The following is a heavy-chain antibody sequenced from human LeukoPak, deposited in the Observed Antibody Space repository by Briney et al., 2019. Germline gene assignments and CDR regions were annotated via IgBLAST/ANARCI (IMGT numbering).Heavy chain of an antibody. J-gene: IGHJ4*02. CDR1: GFTFSSYA. CDR2: LSVGGGST. Sequence: GGSLRLSCAASGFTFSSYAMSWVRQAPGKGLEWVSALSVGGGSTYYADSVKGRFTISRDNSKNTLYLQMHSLRAEDTAVYYCAKAIYDYVWGSYRYIDYWGQGTLVTVSS. V-gene: IGHV3-23*01. D-gene: IGHD3-16*02. CDR3: AKAIYDYVWGSYRYIDY.